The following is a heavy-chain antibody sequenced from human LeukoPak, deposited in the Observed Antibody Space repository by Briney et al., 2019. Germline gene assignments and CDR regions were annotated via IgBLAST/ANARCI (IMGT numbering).Heavy chain of an antibody. CDR2: IKGDERST. CDR1: GFTFSSYW. CDR3: VRGQLWSYYHDY. V-gene: IGHV3-74*01. D-gene: IGHD5-18*01. Sequence: GGSLRLSCAASGFTFSSYWMSWVRQAPGKGLVWVSRIKGDERSTNYADSVKGRFTISRDNAKNTVYLEMNSLRAEDTAVYYCVRGQLWSYYHDYWGQGTLVTVSS. J-gene: IGHJ4*02.